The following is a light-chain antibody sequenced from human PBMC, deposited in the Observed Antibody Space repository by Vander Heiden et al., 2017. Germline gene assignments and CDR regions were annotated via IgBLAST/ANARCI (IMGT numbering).Light chain of an antibody. CDR3: CSYAGSSTSWV. V-gene: IGLV2-23*02. J-gene: IGLJ3*02. CDR2: EVS. Sequence: QSALTQPASVSGSPGQSITISCTGTSSDVGSYNLVSWYQQHPGKAPKLMIYEVSKRPSGVFNRFSGSKSGNTASLTISGLQAEDEADYYCCSYAGSSTSWVFGGGTKLTVL. CDR1: SSDVGSYNL.